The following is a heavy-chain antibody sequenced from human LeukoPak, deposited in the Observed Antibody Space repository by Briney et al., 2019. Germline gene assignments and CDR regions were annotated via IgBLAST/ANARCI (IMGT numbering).Heavy chain of an antibody. CDR2: IYYSGST. V-gene: IGHV4-61*08. CDR1: GASVSSGGYY. J-gene: IGHJ6*02. CDR3: ARLPWGVVRNYYYYYGMDV. D-gene: IGHD2-15*01. Sequence: PSETLSLTCTVSGASVSSGGYYWSWLRQPPGKGLEWIGYIYYSGSTNYNPSLKSRVTISVDTSKNQFSLKVSSVTAADTAVYYCARLPWGVVRNYYYYYGMDVWGQGTTVTVSS.